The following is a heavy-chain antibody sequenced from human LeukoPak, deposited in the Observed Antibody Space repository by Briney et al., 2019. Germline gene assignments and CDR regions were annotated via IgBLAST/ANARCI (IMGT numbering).Heavy chain of an antibody. Sequence: SETLSLTCTVSGGSISSSSYYWGWIRQPPGKGLEWIGSIYYSGSTYYNPSLKSRVTISVDTSKNQFSLKLSSVTAADTAVYYCASHTYYDFWSGYFRGYYFDYWGQGTLVTVSS. CDR2: IYYSGST. CDR1: GGSISSSSYY. CDR3: ASHTYYDFWSGYFRGYYFDY. D-gene: IGHD3-3*01. J-gene: IGHJ4*02. V-gene: IGHV4-39*01.